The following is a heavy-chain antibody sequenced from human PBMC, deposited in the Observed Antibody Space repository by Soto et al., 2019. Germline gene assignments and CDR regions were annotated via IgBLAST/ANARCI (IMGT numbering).Heavy chain of an antibody. CDR1: GYTFISYA. Sequence: ASVKVSCKASGYTFISYAMHWVRQAPGQRLEWMGWINAANGNTKYSQKFQGRVTITRDTSASTAYMELSSLRSEDTAVCYCARTSGYYFFDSWGQGTLVTVSS. D-gene: IGHD3-22*01. J-gene: IGHJ4*02. V-gene: IGHV1-3*01. CDR2: INAANGNT. CDR3: ARTSGYYFFDS.